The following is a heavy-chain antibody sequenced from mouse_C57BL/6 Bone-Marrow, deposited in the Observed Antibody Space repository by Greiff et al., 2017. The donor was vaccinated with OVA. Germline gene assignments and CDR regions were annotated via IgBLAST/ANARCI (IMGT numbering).Heavy chain of an antibody. CDR3: ASRGNYYAMDY. CDR1: GFTFSDYY. V-gene: IGHV5-12*01. D-gene: IGHD2-1*01. Sequence: DVMLVESGGGLVQPGGSLKLSCAASGFTFSDYYMYWVRQTPEKRLEWVAYISNGGGSTYYPDTVKGRFTISRDNAKNTLYLQMSRLKSEDTAMYYCASRGNYYAMDYWSQGTSVTVSS. J-gene: IGHJ4*01. CDR2: ISNGGGST.